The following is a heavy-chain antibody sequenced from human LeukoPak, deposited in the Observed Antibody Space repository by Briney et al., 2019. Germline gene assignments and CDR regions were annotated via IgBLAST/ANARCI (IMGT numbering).Heavy chain of an antibody. V-gene: IGHV1-18*01. Sequence: ASVKVSCKASGYAFSSYGIGWVRQAPGQGLEWMGWVGPYNRKTNYSQKFQGRVTTTTDTSTDTAYLELRTLRSDDTAVYYCARGAPRGVWNFYFDYWGQGTLVTVSS. J-gene: IGHJ4*02. CDR1: GYAFSSYG. CDR2: VGPYNRKT. CDR3: ARGAPRGVWNFYFDY. D-gene: IGHD1-7*01.